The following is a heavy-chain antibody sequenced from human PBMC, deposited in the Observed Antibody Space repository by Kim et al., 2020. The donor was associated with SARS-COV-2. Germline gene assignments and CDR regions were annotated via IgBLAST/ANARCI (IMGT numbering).Heavy chain of an antibody. D-gene: IGHD1-26*01. CDR2: IVVGSGNT. V-gene: IGHV1-58*02. J-gene: IGHJ6*02. CDR3: AAEAGATPYDYYGMDV. Sequence: SVKVSCKASGFTFTSSAMQWVRQARGQRLEWIGWIVVGSGNTNYAQKFQERVTITRDMSTSTAYMELSSLRSEDTAVYYCAAEAGATPYDYYGMDVWGQGTTVTVSS. CDR1: GFTFTSSA.